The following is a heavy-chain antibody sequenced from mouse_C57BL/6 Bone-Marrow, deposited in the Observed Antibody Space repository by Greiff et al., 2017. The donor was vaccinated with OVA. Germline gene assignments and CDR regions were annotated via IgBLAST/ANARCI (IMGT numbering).Heavy chain of an antibody. V-gene: IGHV1-39*01. CDR3: ARSGHGLDWYFDV. J-gene: IGHJ1*03. D-gene: IGHD4-1*01. CDR1: GYSFTDYN. CDR2: INPNYGTT. Sequence: EVQLVESGPEQVKPGASVKISCKASGYSFTDYNMNWVKQSTGKSLEWIGVINPNYGTTSYNQKFKGQATLTVDQSSSTAYMQLNSLTSEDAAVYDCARSGHGLDWYFDVWGTGTTVTVSS.